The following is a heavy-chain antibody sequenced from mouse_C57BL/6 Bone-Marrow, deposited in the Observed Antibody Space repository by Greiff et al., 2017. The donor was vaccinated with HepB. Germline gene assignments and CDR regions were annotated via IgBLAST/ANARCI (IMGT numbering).Heavy chain of an antibody. J-gene: IGHJ2*01. CDR2: IYPRDGST. V-gene: IGHV1-78*01. CDR1: GYTFTDHT. Sequence: VKLQQSDAELVKPGASVKISCKVSGYTFTDHTIHWMKQRPEQGLEWIGYIYPRDGSTKYNEKFKGKATLTADKSSSTAYMQLNSLTSEDSAVYFCARGIYYGSSYVDYWGQGTTLTVSS. CDR3: ARGIYYGSSYVDY. D-gene: IGHD1-1*01.